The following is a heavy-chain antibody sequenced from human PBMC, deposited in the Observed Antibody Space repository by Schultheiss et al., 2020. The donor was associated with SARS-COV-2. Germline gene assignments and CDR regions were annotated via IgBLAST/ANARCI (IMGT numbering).Heavy chain of an antibody. CDR2: IYHSGST. CDR1: GGSISSSNW. Sequence: GSLRLSCAVSGGSISSSNWWSWVRQPPGKGLEWIGEIYHSGSTYYNPSLKSRVTISVDTSKNQFSLKLSSVTAADTAVYYCARQHYDFWSGYYHYYYGMDVWGQGTTVTVSS. V-gene: IGHV4-4*02. D-gene: IGHD3-3*01. CDR3: ARQHYDFWSGYYHYYYGMDV. J-gene: IGHJ6*02.